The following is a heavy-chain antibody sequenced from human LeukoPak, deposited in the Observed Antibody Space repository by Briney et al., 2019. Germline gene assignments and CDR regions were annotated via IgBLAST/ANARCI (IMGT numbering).Heavy chain of an antibody. CDR1: GFTFSSYD. J-gene: IGHJ6*02. Sequence: PGGSLRLSCGASGFTFSSYDMHWVRQATGKGLEWVSSIGTAGDTYYPGSVKGRFTISRENAKNSLYLQMNSLRAGDTAVYYCARAFYGDYDWGYTGYYYGMDVWGQGTTVTVSS. V-gene: IGHV3-13*01. CDR3: ARAFYGDYDWGYTGYYYGMDV. CDR2: IGTAGDT. D-gene: IGHD4-17*01.